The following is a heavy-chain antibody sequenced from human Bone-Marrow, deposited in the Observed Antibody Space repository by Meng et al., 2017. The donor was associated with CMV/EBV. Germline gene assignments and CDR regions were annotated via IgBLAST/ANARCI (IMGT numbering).Heavy chain of an antibody. D-gene: IGHD2-2*02. J-gene: IGHJ6*02. Sequence: LSLTCAASGFTFSSYAMHWVRQAPGKGLEWVAVISYDGSNKYYADSVKGRFTISRDNSKNTLYLQMNSLRAEDTAVYYCARDEYCSSTSCYRGGMDVWGQGTTVTFSS. CDR2: ISYDGSNK. CDR1: GFTFSSYA. V-gene: IGHV3-30-3*01. CDR3: ARDEYCSSTSCYRGGMDV.